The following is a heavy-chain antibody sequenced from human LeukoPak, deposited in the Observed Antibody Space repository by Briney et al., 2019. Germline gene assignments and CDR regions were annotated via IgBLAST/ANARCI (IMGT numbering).Heavy chain of an antibody. CDR1: GYTFTSYA. J-gene: IGHJ2*01. V-gene: IGHV1-3*01. D-gene: IGHD3-22*01. Sequence: GASVKVSCKASGYTFTSYAMHWVRQAPGQRLEWMGWINAGNGNTKYPQKFQGRVTITRDTSASTAYMELSSLRSEDTAVYYCARDHRTESDGYYFVNELWYFDLWGRGTLVTVSS. CDR3: ARDHRTESDGYYFVNELWYFDL. CDR2: INAGNGNT.